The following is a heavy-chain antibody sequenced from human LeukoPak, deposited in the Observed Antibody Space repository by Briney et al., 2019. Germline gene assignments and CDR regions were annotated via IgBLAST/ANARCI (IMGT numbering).Heavy chain of an antibody. J-gene: IGHJ4*02. Sequence: PGGSLRLSCAASGFTFSSYAMSWVRQAPGKGLEWVSAISGGGGSTYYADSVKGRFTISRDNSKNTLYLQMNSLRAEDTAVYYCAKGGGYSYGPHLDYWGQGTLVTVSS. CDR1: GFTFSSYA. CDR3: AKGGGYSYGPHLDY. CDR2: ISGGGGST. D-gene: IGHD5-18*01. V-gene: IGHV3-23*01.